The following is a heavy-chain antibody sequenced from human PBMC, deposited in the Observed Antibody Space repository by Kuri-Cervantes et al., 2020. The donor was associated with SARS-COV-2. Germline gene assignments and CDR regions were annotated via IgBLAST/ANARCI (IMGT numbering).Heavy chain of an antibody. D-gene: IGHD1-14*01. CDR3: TKSITSRKDYFDF. CDR2: ISWNSRSI. J-gene: IGHJ4*02. Sequence: SLKISCAASGFTFSSYEMNWVRQAPGKGLEWVSGISWNSRSIDYAGSVKGRFSISRDNAKNSVYLQMNSLRTEDTALYYCTKSITSRKDYFDFWGLGTVVTVSS. CDR1: GFTFSSYE. V-gene: IGHV3-9*01.